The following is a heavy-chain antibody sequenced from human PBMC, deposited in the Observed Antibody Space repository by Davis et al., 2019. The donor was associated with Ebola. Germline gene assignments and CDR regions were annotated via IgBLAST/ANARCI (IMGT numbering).Heavy chain of an antibody. CDR1: GYTFSNHF. J-gene: IGHJ4*02. Sequence: ASVKVSCKASGYTFSNHFMHWVRQAPGQRLEWMVWIHAGNGDTRYSQKFQDRVTITRDTSASTAYMELSSLRSEDTAVYYCAKDDPSFHYWGQGTLVTVSS. CDR2: IHAGNGDT. CDR3: AKDDPSFHY. D-gene: IGHD3-16*02. V-gene: IGHV1-3*01.